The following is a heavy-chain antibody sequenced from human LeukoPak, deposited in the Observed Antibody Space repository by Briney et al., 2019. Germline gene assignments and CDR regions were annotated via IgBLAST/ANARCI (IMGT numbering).Heavy chain of an antibody. Sequence: SETLSLTCTVSGGSITDSSYYWGWIRQPPGKWLEWIGSIYYTGNTYYNLFFKGRVTMSIDTSKKQFSLKVTFLTAADTAVYYCARGVYDDYSTNWFDPWGQGTLVIVSS. CDR3: ARGVYDDYSTNWFDP. CDR2: IYYTGNT. J-gene: IGHJ5*02. D-gene: IGHD4-17*01. V-gene: IGHV4-39*07. CDR1: GGSITDSSYY.